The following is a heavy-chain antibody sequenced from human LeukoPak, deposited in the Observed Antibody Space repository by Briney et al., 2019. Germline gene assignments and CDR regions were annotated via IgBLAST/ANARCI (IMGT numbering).Heavy chain of an antibody. D-gene: IGHD4-17*01. J-gene: IGHJ4*02. V-gene: IGHV4-59*12. CDR2: IYYSGST. CDR1: GGSISNYY. CDR3: ARGRSTVTSEDY. Sequence: SETLSLTCIVSGGSISNYYWSWIRQPPGKGLEWIGYIYYSGSTNHNPSLQGRVTISVDTSKNQFSLKLSSVTAADTAVYYCARGRSTVTSEDYWGQGTLVTVSS.